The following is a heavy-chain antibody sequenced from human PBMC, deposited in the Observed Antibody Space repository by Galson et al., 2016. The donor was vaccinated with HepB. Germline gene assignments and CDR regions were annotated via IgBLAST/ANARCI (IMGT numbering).Heavy chain of an antibody. V-gene: IGHV1-18*01. CDR2: VSAYNGNT. D-gene: IGHD2-2*01. CDR1: GYTFTTYG. CDR3: ARDPRKIRYQLLEIYYYDCAMDV. J-gene: IGHJ6*02. Sequence: SVKVSCKASGYTFTTYGISWVRQAPGQGLEWMGWVSAYNGNTNYAQKLQGRVTMTTDTSTSTAYMELRSLRSDDTAVYYCARDPRKIRYQLLEIYYYDCAMDVWGQGTTVTVSS.